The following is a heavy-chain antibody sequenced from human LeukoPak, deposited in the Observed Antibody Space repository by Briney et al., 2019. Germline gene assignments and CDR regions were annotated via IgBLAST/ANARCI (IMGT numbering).Heavy chain of an antibody. D-gene: IGHD1-26*01. Sequence: ASVKVSCKASGYTFTSYGISWVRQAPGQGLEWMGWISAYNGNTNYAQKLQGRVTMTTDTSTSTAYMELRSLRSDDTAVYYCARDLIPIVGAIVSWFDPWGQGTLVTVSS. J-gene: IGHJ5*02. CDR3: ARDLIPIVGAIVSWFDP. CDR2: ISAYNGNT. V-gene: IGHV1-18*01. CDR1: GYTFTSYG.